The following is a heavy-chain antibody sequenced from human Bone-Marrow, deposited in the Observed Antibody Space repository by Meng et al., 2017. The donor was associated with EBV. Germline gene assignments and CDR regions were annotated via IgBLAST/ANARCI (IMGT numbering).Heavy chain of an antibody. CDR1: GFTLSNYG. CDR3: AKDLSGRFDP. J-gene: IGHJ5*02. Sequence: EHLVEWGGGVVQPGRALRLSCAALGFTLSNYGFHWVRQAPGKGPEWVAIIPSDGSHNKYYADSVKGRFTISRDNSKNTLYLQMNSLRIEDTAVYYCAKDLSGRFDPWGQGTLVTVSS. CDR2: IPSDGSHNK. D-gene: IGHD1-14*01. V-gene: IGHV3-30*18.